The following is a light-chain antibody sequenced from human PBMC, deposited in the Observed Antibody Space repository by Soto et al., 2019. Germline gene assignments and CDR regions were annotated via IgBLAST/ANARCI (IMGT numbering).Light chain of an antibody. CDR1: ERINQN. CDR3: QQYNNWPPVGYT. V-gene: IGKV3-15*01. J-gene: IGKJ5*01. CDR2: GAS. Sequence: EIVMTQSPATLSVSPGERATLSCRASERINQNLAWYQHKPGQAPRLLIYGASTRATGIPARFSGSGSGTESTLTISSLQSEDFAVYYCQQYNNWPPVGYTFGQGTRLEIK.